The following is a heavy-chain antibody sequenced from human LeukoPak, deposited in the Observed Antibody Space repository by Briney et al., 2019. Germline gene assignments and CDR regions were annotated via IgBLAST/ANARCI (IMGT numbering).Heavy chain of an antibody. CDR1: GGSISSYY. J-gene: IGHJ4*02. V-gene: IGHV4-39*07. D-gene: IGHD5-24*01. CDR2: IYYSGST. Sequence: SETLSLTCTVSGGSISSYYWSWIRQPPGKGLEWIGSIYYSGSTYYNPSLKSRVTISVDTSKNQFSLKLSSVTAADTAVYYCAREGRDGYNYADYWGQGTLVTVSS. CDR3: AREGRDGYNYADY.